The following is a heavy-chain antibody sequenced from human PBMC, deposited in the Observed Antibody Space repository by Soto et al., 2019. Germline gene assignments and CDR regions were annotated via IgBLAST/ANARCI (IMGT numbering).Heavy chain of an antibody. J-gene: IGHJ6*02. CDR2: IYYTGDT. Sequence: QLQLQESGPGLVKPSETLSLTCTVSGASISTSTYYWAWVRQPPGKGLEWIGYIYYTGDTFYNPPLKSRVTISVDTSIHQFSLTLASVTAADTAIYYCSRHGAAVLYYYGMDVWGQGTAVTVSS. D-gene: IGHD3-10*01. CDR1: GASISTSTYY. V-gene: IGHV4-39*01. CDR3: SRHGAAVLYYYGMDV.